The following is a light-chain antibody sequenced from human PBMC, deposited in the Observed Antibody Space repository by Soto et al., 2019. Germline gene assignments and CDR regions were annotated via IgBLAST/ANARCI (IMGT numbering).Light chain of an antibody. J-gene: IGKJ5*01. Sequence: EIVMTQSPATLSVSPGERAALSCRASPSISSNLAWYQQKPGQAPRLLIYGASTRATGIPARFSGSGSGTEFTLTISSVQSEDFAVYYCQQYNNWLPITFGQGTRLENK. CDR3: QQYNNWLPIT. CDR1: PSISSN. V-gene: IGKV3-15*01. CDR2: GAS.